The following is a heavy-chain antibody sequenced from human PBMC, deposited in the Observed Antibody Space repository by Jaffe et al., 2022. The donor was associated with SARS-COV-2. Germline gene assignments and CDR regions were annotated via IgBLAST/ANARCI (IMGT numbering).Heavy chain of an antibody. CDR3: ASRLEMATILLDY. D-gene: IGHD5-12*01. Sequence: EVQLVESGGGLVQPGGSLRLSCAASGFTFSSYEMNWVRQAPGKGLEWVSYISSSGSTIYYADSVKGRFTISRDNAKNSLYLQMNSLRAEDTAVYYCASRLEMATILLDYWGQGTLVTVSS. CDR2: ISSSGSTI. V-gene: IGHV3-48*03. CDR1: GFTFSSYE. J-gene: IGHJ4*02.